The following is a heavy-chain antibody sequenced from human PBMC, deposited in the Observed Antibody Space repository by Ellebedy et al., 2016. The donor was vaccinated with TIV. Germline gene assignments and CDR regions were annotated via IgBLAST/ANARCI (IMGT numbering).Heavy chain of an antibody. Sequence: SLKISXAASGFTFDDYAMHWVRQTPGKGLEWVSGITWNIGSIGYADSVKGRFTISRDNAKNSLYLQMKSLRAEDAALYYCVRGWDLFDYWGQGTLVTVSS. CDR1: GFTFDDYA. V-gene: IGHV3-9*01. J-gene: IGHJ4*02. CDR2: ITWNIGSI. D-gene: IGHD1-26*01. CDR3: VRGWDLFDY.